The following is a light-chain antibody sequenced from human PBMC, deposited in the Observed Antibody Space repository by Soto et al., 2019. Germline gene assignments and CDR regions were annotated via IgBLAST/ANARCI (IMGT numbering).Light chain of an antibody. CDR1: QSVSSY. Sequence: EIVLTQSPATLSLSPGERATLSCRASQSVSSYLAWYQQKPXQAPRLLIYDASNRATGIPARFSGSGSGTDFTLTISSLEPEDFVVYYCQQRSNWPYTFGQGTKLEIK. V-gene: IGKV3-11*01. J-gene: IGKJ2*01. CDR3: QQRSNWPYT. CDR2: DAS.